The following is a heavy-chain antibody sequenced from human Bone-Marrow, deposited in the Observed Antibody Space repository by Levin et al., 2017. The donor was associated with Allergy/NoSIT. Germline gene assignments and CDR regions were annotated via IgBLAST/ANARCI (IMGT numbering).Heavy chain of an antibody. D-gene: IGHD5-18*01. CDR2: INSDGSRT. Sequence: SGGSLRLSCAASGFTFSSYWMYWVRQAPGKGLVWVSRINSDGSRTYNADFVKGRFAISRDNAKNTLYLQMNSLRAEDTAVYFCARDSSHGPLDYWGQGTLVTVSS. CDR1: GFTFSSYW. CDR3: ARDSSHGPLDY. V-gene: IGHV3-74*01. J-gene: IGHJ4*02.